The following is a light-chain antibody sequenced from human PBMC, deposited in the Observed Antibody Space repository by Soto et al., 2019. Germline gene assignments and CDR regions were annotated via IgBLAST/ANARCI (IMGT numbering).Light chain of an antibody. CDR2: GAS. V-gene: IGKV3-20*01. CDR1: QSVSSSY. J-gene: IGKJ4*01. Sequence: EIVLTQSPGTLSLSPGERATLSCRASQSVSSSYLAWYQQKPGQAPRLLIYGASSRATGIPDRFSGSEYGTDFTLTISRLEPEDFAVYYCQQYGSSPLTFGGGTKVEIK. CDR3: QQYGSSPLT.